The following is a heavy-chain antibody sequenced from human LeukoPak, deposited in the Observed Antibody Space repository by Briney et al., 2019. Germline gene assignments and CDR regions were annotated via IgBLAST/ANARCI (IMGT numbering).Heavy chain of an antibody. V-gene: IGHV3-23*01. CDR3: AKDLDYTTYGYYSDY. J-gene: IGHJ4*02. CDR1: GFTFSSYA. Sequence: PGCSLRLSCTASGFTFSSYAMNWVRQPPGKGLEWVSGIGAGGTIKYRGNSAKSRSPISRDNSRNTLYLQMNSLRADDTAVYYCAKDLDYTTYGYYSDYRGQGTLVTVSS. CDR2: IGAGGTIK. D-gene: IGHD4-11*01.